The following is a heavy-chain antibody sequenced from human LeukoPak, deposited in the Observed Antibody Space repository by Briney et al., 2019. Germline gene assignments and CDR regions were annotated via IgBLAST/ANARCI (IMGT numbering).Heavy chain of an antibody. CDR3: AKDRNYDSRWVFYYFDY. J-gene: IGHJ4*02. Sequence: GGSLRLSCAASGFTFSSYGMHWVRQAPGKGLEWVAVISYDGSNKYYADSVKGRFTISRDNSKNTLYLQMNSLRAEDTAVYYCAKDRNYDSRWVFYYFDYWGQGTLVTVSS. D-gene: IGHD3-22*01. V-gene: IGHV3-30*18. CDR1: GFTFSSYG. CDR2: ISYDGSNK.